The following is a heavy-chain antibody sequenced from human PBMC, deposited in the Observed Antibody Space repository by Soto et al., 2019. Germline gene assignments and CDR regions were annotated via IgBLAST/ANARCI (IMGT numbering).Heavy chain of an antibody. CDR3: AKEPNHYFDY. Sequence: TGGSLRLSCAASGFTFSSYEMNWVRQAPGKGLEWVSYISGSGGSTYYADSVKGRFTISRDNSKNTLYLQMNSLRAEDTAVYYCAKEPNHYFDYWGQGTLVTVS. V-gene: IGHV3-23*01. J-gene: IGHJ4*02. CDR1: GFTFSSYE. CDR2: ISGSGGST.